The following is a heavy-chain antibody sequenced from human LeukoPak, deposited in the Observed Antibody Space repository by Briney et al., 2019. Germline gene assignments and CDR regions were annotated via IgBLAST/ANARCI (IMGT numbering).Heavy chain of an antibody. D-gene: IGHD2-8*02. CDR1: GGTFSSYT. Sequence: ASVKVSCKASGGTFSSYTISWVRQAPGQGFEWMGGIITILGTANYAQKFQGRVTITADETTSTAYMELSSLRSEDTAVYYCASGYGTGPIDYWGQGTLVTVSS. V-gene: IGHV1-69*13. J-gene: IGHJ4*02. CDR2: IITILGTA. CDR3: ASGYGTGPIDY.